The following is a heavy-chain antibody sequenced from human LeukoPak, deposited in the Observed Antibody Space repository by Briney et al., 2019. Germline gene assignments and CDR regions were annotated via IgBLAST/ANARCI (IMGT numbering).Heavy chain of an antibody. CDR1: GGSFGGYY. D-gene: IGHD6-13*01. CDR2: INHSGST. CDR3: ARGREWLRFLDKIAAAGIGITPKYYYGMDV. J-gene: IGHJ6*02. V-gene: IGHV4-34*01. Sequence: PSETLSLTCAVYGGSFGGYYWSWIRQPPGKGLEWIGEINHSGSTNYSPSLKSRVTISVDTSKNQFSLKLSSVTAADTAVYYCARGREWLRFLDKIAAAGIGITPKYYYGMDVWGQGTTVTVSS.